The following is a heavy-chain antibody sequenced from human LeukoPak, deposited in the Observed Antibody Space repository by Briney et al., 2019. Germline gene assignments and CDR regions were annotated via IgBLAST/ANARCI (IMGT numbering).Heavy chain of an antibody. CDR1: GYTFTGYY. CDR2: INPNSGGT. V-gene: IGHV1-2*02. J-gene: IGHJ3*02. CDR3: ARVSMIGPDGAFDI. Sequence: AASVKVSCKASGYTFTGYYMHWVRQAPGQGLEWMGWINPNSGGTNYAQKFQGRVTMTRDTSISTAYMELSRLRSDDTAVYYCARVSMIGPDGAFDIWGQGTMVTVSS. D-gene: IGHD3-22*01.